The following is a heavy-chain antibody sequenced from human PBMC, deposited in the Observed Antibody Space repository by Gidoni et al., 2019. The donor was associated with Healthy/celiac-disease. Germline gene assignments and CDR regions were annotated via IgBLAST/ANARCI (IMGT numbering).Heavy chain of an antibody. CDR1: GFTFSSYS. D-gene: IGHD4-17*01. CDR3: ARDQLSNYGDLFDY. Sequence: EVQLVESGGGLVQPGGSLRLSCAASGFTFSSYSMNWVRQAPGKGLEWVSYISSSSSTIYYADSVKGRFTISRDNDKNSLYLQMNSLRAEDTAVYYCARDQLSNYGDLFDYWGQGTLVTVSS. CDR2: ISSSSSTI. J-gene: IGHJ4*02. V-gene: IGHV3-48*01.